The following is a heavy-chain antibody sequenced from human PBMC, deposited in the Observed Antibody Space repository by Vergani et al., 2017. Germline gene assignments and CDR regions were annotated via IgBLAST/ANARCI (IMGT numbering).Heavy chain of an antibody. CDR2: VTGSGYST. D-gene: IGHD5-12*01. CDR3: AKDLRVSWGYEPFDV. J-gene: IGHJ3*01. V-gene: IGHV3-23*01. Sequence: EVHLLESGGGLVQPGKSLRLSCAASGFNFSSYAMSWVRQAPGKGLEWVSAVTGSGYSTYYADSVKGRFSISRDNSKNTLYLQLNSLRAEDSAIYYCAKDLRVSWGYEPFDVWGQGTMVTVSA. CDR1: GFNFSSYA.